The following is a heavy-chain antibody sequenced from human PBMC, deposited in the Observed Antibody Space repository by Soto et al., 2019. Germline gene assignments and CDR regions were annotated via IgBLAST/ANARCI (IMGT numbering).Heavy chain of an antibody. V-gene: IGHV4-34*01. J-gene: IGHJ6*03. Sequence: SETLCLTCAVDCGSFSGYYGSWIRQPPGKGLEWIGEINHSGSTNYNPSLKSRVTISVDTSKNQFSLKLSSVTAADTAVYYCAIGEYNCSGSSCYPAHMDVWGKGTTVTVSS. CDR3: AIGEYNCSGSSCYPAHMDV. CDR1: CGSFSGYY. D-gene: IGHD2-15*01. CDR2: INHSGST.